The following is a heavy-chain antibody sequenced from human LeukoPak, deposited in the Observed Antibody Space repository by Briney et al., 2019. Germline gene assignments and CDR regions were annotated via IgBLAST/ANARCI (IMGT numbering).Heavy chain of an antibody. CDR2: ISAYNGNT. V-gene: IGHV1-18*01. CDR3: ARDWGGNRPKYCTNGVCYFDY. Sequence: ASVKVSCKASGYTFTSYGISWVRQAPGQGLEWMGWISAYNGNTNYAQKLQGRVTMTTDTSTSTAYMELRSLRSDDTAVYYCARDWGGNRPKYCTNGVCYFDYWGQGTLVTVSS. D-gene: IGHD2-8*01. CDR1: GYTFTSYG. J-gene: IGHJ4*02.